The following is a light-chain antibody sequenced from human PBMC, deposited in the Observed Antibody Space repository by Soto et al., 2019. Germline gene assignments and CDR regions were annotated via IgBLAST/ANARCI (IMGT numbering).Light chain of an antibody. Sequence: QSVLTQPPSASGTPGQRVTISCSGSSSNIGSNYVYWYQQLPGTAPKLLIYRNNQRPSGVPDRFSGSKSGTSATLAISGLRFEDEAYYYCAACDDSLRGVVFGGGTKLTVL. J-gene: IGLJ3*02. V-gene: IGLV1-47*01. CDR3: AACDDSLRGVV. CDR2: RNN. CDR1: SSNIGSNY.